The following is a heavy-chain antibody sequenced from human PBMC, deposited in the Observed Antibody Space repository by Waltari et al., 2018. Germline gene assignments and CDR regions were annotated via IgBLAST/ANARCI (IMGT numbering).Heavy chain of an antibody. Sequence: QVQLVQSGAEVKKPGASVKVSCKASGYTFTSYAMHWVRQAPGQRLEWMGWINAGNGNTKYSQKFQGRVTITRDTSASTAYMELSSLRSEDTAVYYCARGGRITMVQGVIKPLDYWGQGTLVTVSS. CDR2: INAGNGNT. J-gene: IGHJ4*02. CDR1: GYTFTSYA. V-gene: IGHV1-3*01. D-gene: IGHD3-10*01. CDR3: ARGGRITMVQGVIKPLDY.